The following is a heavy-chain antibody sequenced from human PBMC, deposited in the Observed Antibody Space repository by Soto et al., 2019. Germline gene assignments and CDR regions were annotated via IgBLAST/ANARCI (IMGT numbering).Heavy chain of an antibody. D-gene: IGHD6-19*01. CDR2: IYHSGST. CDR3: ARAGGLGAVAADY. V-gene: IGHV4-30-2*01. CDR1: GGSISRGGYS. Sequence: QLQLQESGSGLVKPSQTLSLTCAVSGGSISRGGYSWSWIRQPPGKGLEWIGCIYHSGSTYYNPTRKSRVTISVDRSKNQFSLKLSSVTAADTAVYYCARAGGLGAVAADYWGQGTLVTVSS. J-gene: IGHJ4*02.